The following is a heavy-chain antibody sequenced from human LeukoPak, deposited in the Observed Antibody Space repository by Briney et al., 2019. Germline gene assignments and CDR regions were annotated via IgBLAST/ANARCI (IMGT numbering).Heavy chain of an antibody. Sequence: SETLSLTCAVYGGSFSGYYWSWIRQPPGKGLEWIGEINHSGSTNYNPSLKSRVTISVDTSKNQFSLKLSSVTAADTAVYYCARVRRYYDSSGYYYYLDYWGQGTLVTVSS. CDR3: ARVRRYYDSSGYYYYLDY. D-gene: IGHD3-22*01. CDR1: GGSFSGYY. J-gene: IGHJ4*02. V-gene: IGHV4-34*01. CDR2: INHSGST.